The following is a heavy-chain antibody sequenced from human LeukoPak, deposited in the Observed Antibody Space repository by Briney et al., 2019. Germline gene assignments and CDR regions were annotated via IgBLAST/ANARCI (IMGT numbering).Heavy chain of an antibody. CDR3: ARNHYDILTGLLTHGFDP. D-gene: IGHD3-9*01. CDR2: INSDGSST. CDR1: GFTFSSYW. V-gene: IGHV3-74*01. J-gene: IGHJ5*02. Sequence: GGSLRLSCAASGFTFSSYWMHWVRQAPGKGLVWVSRINSDGSSTSYADSVKGRFTIPRDNAKNTLYLQMNSLRAEDTAVYYCARNHYDILTGLLTHGFDPWGQGTLVTVSS.